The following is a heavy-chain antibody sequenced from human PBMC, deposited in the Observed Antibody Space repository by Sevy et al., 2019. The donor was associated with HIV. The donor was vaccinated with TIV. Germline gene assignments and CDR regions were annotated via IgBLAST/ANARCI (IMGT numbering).Heavy chain of an antibody. J-gene: IGHJ4*01. D-gene: IGHD2-15*01. V-gene: IGHV4-59*01. CDR2: IYFSGST. CDR3: ATFLIMGSGMTRVFDY. Sequence: SETLSLTCTVSGDSIDTYSWSWIRQPPGGTLEWIGNIYFSGSTDYNPSLRSRVTISGDTSKTEFSLRLTSVTAADTAVYYCATFLIMGSGMTRVFDYWCLGTRVTVSS. CDR1: GDSIDTYS.